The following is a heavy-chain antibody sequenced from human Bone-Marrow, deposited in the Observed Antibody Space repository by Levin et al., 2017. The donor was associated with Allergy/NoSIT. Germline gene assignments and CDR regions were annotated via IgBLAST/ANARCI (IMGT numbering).Heavy chain of an antibody. Sequence: GASVKVSCKASGGTFSNYIVSWVRQAPGQGLEWMGRIIPILGIEIYAQRFLGRLTITADRSRTTAYMDLSSLRSEDTAVYYCATSPATDTVVSQGDSWGQGTLVTVSS. J-gene: IGHJ4*02. V-gene: IGHV1-69*02. CDR3: ATSPATDTVVSQGDS. CDR2: IIPILGIE. CDR1: GGTFSNYI. D-gene: IGHD5-18*01.